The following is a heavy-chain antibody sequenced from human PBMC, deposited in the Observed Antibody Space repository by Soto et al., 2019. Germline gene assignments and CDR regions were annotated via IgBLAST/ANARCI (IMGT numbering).Heavy chain of an antibody. CDR2: INPNSGGT. J-gene: IGHJ4*02. CDR3: ARGLTTVTTAGFVYYFDY. V-gene: IGHV1-2*02. CDR1: GYTFTGYY. Sequence: EASVKVSCKSSGYTFTGYYMHWVRQAPGQGLEWMGWINPNSGGTNYAQKFQGRVTMTRDTSISTAYMELSRLRSDDTAVYYCARGLTTVTTAGFVYYFDYWGQGTLVTVSS. D-gene: IGHD4-17*01.